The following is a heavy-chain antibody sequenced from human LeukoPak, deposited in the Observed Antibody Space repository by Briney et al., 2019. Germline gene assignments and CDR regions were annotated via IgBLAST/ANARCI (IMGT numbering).Heavy chain of an antibody. CDR2: IYYSGST. CDR1: GGSISSGDYY. V-gene: IGHV4-30-4*01. Sequence: PSETRSLTCTVSGGSISSGDYYWSWIRQPPGKGLEWIGYIYYSGSTYYNPSLKSRVTISVDTSKNQFSLKLSSVTAADTAVYYCARYYYDSSGSTIYYYYYGMDVWGQGTTVTVSS. CDR3: ARYYYDSSGSTIYYYYYGMDV. D-gene: IGHD3-22*01. J-gene: IGHJ6*02.